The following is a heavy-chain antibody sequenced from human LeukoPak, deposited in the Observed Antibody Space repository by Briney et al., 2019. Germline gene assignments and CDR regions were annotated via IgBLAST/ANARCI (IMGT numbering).Heavy chain of an antibody. CDR1: GFTFSDYY. J-gene: IGHJ4*02. Sequence: KAGGSLRLSCAASGFTFSDYYMSWIRQAPGKGLEWVSYIGSSGRTIYYADSVKGRFTISRDNAKNSLYLQMNSLRAEDTAVYYCARRSSSQDLDSWGQGTPVTVSS. CDR3: ARRSSSQDLDS. V-gene: IGHV3-11*04. D-gene: IGHD2-2*01. CDR2: IGSSGRTI.